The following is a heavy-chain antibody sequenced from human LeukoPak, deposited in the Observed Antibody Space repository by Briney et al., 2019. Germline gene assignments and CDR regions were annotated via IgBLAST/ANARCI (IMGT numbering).Heavy chain of an antibody. Sequence: ASVKVSCKASGYTFAGYYMHWVRQAPGQGLEWMGWINPNSGGTNYAQKFQGRVTMTRDTSISTAYMELSRLRSDDTAVYYCARLAMGGDCFDYWGQGTLVTASS. CDR1: GYTFAGYY. D-gene: IGHD2-21*01. CDR3: ARLAMGGDCFDY. J-gene: IGHJ4*02. V-gene: IGHV1-2*02. CDR2: INPNSGGT.